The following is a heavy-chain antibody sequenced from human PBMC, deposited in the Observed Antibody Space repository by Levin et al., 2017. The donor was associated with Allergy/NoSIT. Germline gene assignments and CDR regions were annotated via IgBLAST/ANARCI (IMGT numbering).Heavy chain of an antibody. CDR3: ARDQGRWLVPFDY. J-gene: IGHJ4*02. Sequence: GGSLRLSCKASGYTFTGYYMHWVRQAPGQGLEWMGWINPNSGGTNYAQKFQGWVTMTRDTSISTAYMELSRLRSDDTAVYYCARDQGRWLVPFDYWGQGTLVTVSS. CDR2: INPNSGGT. V-gene: IGHV1-2*04. D-gene: IGHD6-19*01. CDR1: GYTFTGYY.